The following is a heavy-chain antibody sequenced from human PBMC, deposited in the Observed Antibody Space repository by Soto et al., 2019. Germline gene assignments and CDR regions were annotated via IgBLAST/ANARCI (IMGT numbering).Heavy chain of an antibody. J-gene: IGHJ2*01. CDR2: IHNSGTT. Sequence: QVQLQESGPGLVKPSQTLSLTCAVSGGSISRSVYYCNWIRQHPGKGLEWIGYIHNSGTTYYNRSLKSRLTFSVDTSKNQFSLKLRSVTTADTAVYYCARDPIVRGVVGWYFDLWGRGTLVTVSS. V-gene: IGHV4-31*11. CDR1: GGSISRSVYY. CDR3: ARDPIVRGVVGWYFDL. D-gene: IGHD3-10*01.